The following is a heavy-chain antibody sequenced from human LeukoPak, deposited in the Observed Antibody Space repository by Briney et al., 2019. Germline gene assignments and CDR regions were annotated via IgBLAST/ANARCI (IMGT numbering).Heavy chain of an antibody. CDR3: AKDRLTLDAFDI. V-gene: IGHV3-23*01. CDR2: FSGSSGDT. J-gene: IGHJ3*02. Sequence: QPGGSLRLSCAASGFTFSSDAMSWVRQAPGKGLEWVSAFSGSSGDTYYADSVKGRFTISRDNSKNTLYLQMNSLRAEDTAVYYCAKDRLTLDAFDIWGQGTMVTVSS. CDR1: GFTFSSDA.